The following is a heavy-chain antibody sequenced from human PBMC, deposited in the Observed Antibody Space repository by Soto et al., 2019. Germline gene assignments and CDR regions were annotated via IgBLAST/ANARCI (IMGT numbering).Heavy chain of an antibody. CDR1: GGSISSGGYY. CDR3: AIVITYFDLLTGRIFDS. CDR2: IYYSGST. J-gene: IGHJ4*01. V-gene: IGHV4-31*03. D-gene: IGHD3-9*01. Sequence: PSETLSLTCTVSGGSISSGGYYWSWIRQHPGKGLEWIGYIYYSGSTYYNPSLKSRVTISVDTSKNQFSLKLSSVTAGDTAVYYCAIVITYFDLLTGRIFDSWGQGSLVTVSS.